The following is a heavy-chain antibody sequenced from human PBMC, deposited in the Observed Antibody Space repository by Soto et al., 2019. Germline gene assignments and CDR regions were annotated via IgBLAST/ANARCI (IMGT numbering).Heavy chain of an antibody. D-gene: IGHD2-15*01. J-gene: IGHJ4*02. CDR1: GGSISSSNW. V-gene: IGHV4-4*02. Sequence: QVQLQESGPGLVKPSGTLSLTCAVSGGSISSSNWWSWVRQPPGKGLEWIGEIYHSGSTNYNPSLKSRVTISVDKSKNQFSLKLSSVTAADTAVYYCARVPATVAAGPKYYFDYWGQGTLVTVSS. CDR2: IYHSGST. CDR3: ARVPATVAAGPKYYFDY.